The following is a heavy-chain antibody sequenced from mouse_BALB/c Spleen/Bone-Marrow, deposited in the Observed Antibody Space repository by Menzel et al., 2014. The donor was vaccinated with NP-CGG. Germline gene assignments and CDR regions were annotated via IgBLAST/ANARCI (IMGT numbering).Heavy chain of an antibody. Sequence: EVQLVESGTEFVKPGASVKLSCTASGFDIKDTYMHWVKQRPEQGLEWIGRIDPANGNTKYDPKFQGKATITADTSSNTAYLQLSSLTSEDTAVYYCALLYGNYDYWGQGTTLTVSS. CDR3: ALLYGNYDY. CDR1: GFDIKDTY. D-gene: IGHD2-10*02. V-gene: IGHV14-3*02. J-gene: IGHJ2*01. CDR2: IDPANGNT.